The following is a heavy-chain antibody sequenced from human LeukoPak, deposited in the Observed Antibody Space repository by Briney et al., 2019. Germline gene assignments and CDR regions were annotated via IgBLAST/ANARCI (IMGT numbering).Heavy chain of an antibody. V-gene: IGHV3-23*01. Sequence: GGSLRLSCAASGFTVSSNSMSWVRQAPGKGLEWVSAISGGGDITHYADSVTGRFTISRDNSKDTLFLQMHSLRPGDTAVYYCVREDTPATANYWGQGTLVTISS. CDR2: ISGGGDIT. D-gene: IGHD2-21*02. J-gene: IGHJ4*02. CDR1: GFTVSSNS. CDR3: VREDTPATANY.